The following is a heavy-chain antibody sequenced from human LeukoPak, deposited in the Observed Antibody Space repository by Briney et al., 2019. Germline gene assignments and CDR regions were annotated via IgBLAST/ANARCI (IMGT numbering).Heavy chain of an antibody. D-gene: IGHD6-6*01. CDR2: INHSGST. J-gene: IGHJ4*02. V-gene: IGHV4-34*01. CDR1: GSSFSGYY. Sequence: PSETLSLTCVVYGSSFSGYYWSWIRQPPGKGLEWIGEINHSGSTNYSASLKSRVTISVDTSRKQFSLKLSSVTAADSAMYYCAREPGWTIAARPFDYCGQGTLVTVSS. CDR3: AREPGWTIAARPFDY.